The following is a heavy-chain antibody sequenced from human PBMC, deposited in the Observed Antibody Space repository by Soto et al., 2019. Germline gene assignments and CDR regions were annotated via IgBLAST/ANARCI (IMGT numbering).Heavy chain of an antibody. CDR2: INPSGGST. Sequence: ASVKVSCKASGYTFTSYYMHWVRQAPGQGLEWMGIINPSGGSTSYAQKFQGRVTTTRDTSTSTVYMELSSLRSEDTAVYYCARAGYYFHYGMDVWGQGTTVTVS. CDR1: GYTFTSYY. CDR3: ARAGYYFHYGMDV. J-gene: IGHJ6*02. V-gene: IGHV1-46*03. D-gene: IGHD3-9*01.